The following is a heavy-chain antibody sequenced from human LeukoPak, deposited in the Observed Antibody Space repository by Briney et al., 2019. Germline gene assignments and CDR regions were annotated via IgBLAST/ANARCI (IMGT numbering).Heavy chain of an antibody. CDR1: GGSISSYY. CDR2: IYYSGST. CDR3: ARDFRSSGHNDAFDI. V-gene: IGHV4-59*12. Sequence: SETLSLTCTVSGGSISSYYWSWIRQPPGKGLEWIGYIYYSGSTNYNPSLKGRVTMSVDTSKNQFSLKLSSVTAADTAVYYCARDFRSSGHNDAFDIWGQGTMVTVSS. J-gene: IGHJ3*02. D-gene: IGHD6-19*01.